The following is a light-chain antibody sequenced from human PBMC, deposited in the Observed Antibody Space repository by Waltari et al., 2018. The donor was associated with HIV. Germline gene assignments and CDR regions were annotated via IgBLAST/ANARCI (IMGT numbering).Light chain of an antibody. J-gene: IGLJ1*01. Sequence: QSALTQPASVSGSPGQSITISCTGTSSDVAGYNYVSWYQKHRGKAPKLMIYDVSKRPSGVSNRFSGSQSGNTASLTISGLQAEDEADYYCCSYAGSSTYVFGTGTKVTVL. V-gene: IGLV2-23*02. CDR3: CSYAGSSTYV. CDR1: SSDVAGYNY. CDR2: DVS.